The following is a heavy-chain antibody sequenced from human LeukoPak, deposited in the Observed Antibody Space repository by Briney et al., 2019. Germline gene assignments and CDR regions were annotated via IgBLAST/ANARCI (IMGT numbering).Heavy chain of an antibody. D-gene: IGHD2-8*01. V-gene: IGHV3-7*01. CDR1: GGSISLSYY. CDR2: IKQDGSEK. Sequence: PSETLSLTCSVSGGSISLSYYYWGWIRQPPGKALEWVANIKQDGSEKYYVDSVKGRFTISRDNAKNSLYLQMNSLRAEDTAVYYCARWSLRYCTNGVCSREDYWGQGTLVTVSS. CDR3: ARWSLRYCTNGVCSREDY. J-gene: IGHJ4*02.